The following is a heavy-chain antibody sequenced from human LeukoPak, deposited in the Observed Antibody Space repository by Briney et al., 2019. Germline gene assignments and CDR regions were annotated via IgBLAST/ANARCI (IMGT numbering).Heavy chain of an antibody. J-gene: IGHJ4*02. CDR1: GFSVSSYY. CDR3: ARERGEEYSSGWYKANFFDT. CDR2: GDYSGGT. V-gene: IGHV4-39*07. Sequence: GSLRLSCAASGFSVSSYYMDWVRQAPGKGLEWIASGDYSGGTYYNPSLESRVAISADMSKNQISLKLSSVTAADTALYYCARERGEEYSSGWYKANFFDTWGQGTRVTVSS. D-gene: IGHD6-19*01.